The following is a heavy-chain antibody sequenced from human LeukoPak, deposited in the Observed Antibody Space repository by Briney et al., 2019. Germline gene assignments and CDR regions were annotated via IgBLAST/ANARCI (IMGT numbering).Heavy chain of an antibody. CDR1: GDTFSSNY. V-gene: IGHV1-46*01. CDR3: ARIRFSSGWYIAFDM. CDR2: IHPSGGST. Sequence: ASVKVSCKASGDTFSSNYVQWVRQAPGQGLEWMGIIHPSGGSTTYAQKFQGRVTMTRNTSTSTVYMELSNLRSEDTAVYDCARIRFSSGWYIAFDMWGQGTMVTVSS. J-gene: IGHJ3*02. D-gene: IGHD6-19*01.